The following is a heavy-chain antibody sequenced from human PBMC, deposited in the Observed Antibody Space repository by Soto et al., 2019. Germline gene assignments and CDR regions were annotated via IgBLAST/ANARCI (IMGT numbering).Heavy chain of an antibody. CDR1: GXTFSGSA. Sequence: LRLSFAASGXTFSGSAMHCVRQAPGKGLEGGAVISYDGSNKYYADSVKGRFTISRDNSKNTLYLQMNSLRAADTAVYYCARGLWELLRYWGQGTLVTVSS. D-gene: IGHD1-26*01. V-gene: IGHV3-30-3*01. CDR2: ISYDGSNK. CDR3: ARGLWELLRY. J-gene: IGHJ4*02.